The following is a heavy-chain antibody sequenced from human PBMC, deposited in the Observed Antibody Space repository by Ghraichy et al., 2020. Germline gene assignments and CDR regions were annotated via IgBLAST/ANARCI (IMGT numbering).Heavy chain of an antibody. CDR2: IYSGGTT. Sequence: GGSLRLSCAASGFTVSNNYMIWVRQAPGKGLEWVSLIYSGGTTYYADSVKGRFTISRDSSKNTLYLQMNSLRAEDTAVYYCARNQPVTTLGYWGQGTLVTVAS. J-gene: IGHJ4*02. V-gene: IGHV3-66*01. D-gene: IGHD4-17*01. CDR3: ARNQPVTTLGY. CDR1: GFTVSNNY.